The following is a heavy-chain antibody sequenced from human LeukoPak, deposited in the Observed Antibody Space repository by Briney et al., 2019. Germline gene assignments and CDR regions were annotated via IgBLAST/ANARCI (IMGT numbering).Heavy chain of an antibody. Sequence: SQTLSLTCTVSGGSISSGGYYWSWIRQHPGKGLEWIGYIYYSGSTYYNPSLKSRVTISVDTSKNQFSLKLSSVTAADTAVYYCARVRQLLYYMDVWGKGTTVTVSS. CDR1: GGSISSGGYY. CDR2: IYYSGST. CDR3: ARVRQLLYYMDV. D-gene: IGHD6-6*01. J-gene: IGHJ6*03. V-gene: IGHV4-31*03.